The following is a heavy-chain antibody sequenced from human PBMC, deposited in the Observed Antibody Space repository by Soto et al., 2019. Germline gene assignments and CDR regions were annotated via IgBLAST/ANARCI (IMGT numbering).Heavy chain of an antibody. CDR3: AREKYDFWSGYPPPFDY. Sequence: PSETLSLTCTVSGGSISSSSYYWGWIRQPPGKGLEWIGSIYYSGSTYYNPSLKSRVTISVDTSKNQFSLKLSSVTAADTAVYYCAREKYDFWSGYPPPFDYWGQGTLVTVSS. CDR2: IYYSGST. D-gene: IGHD3-3*01. CDR1: GGSISSSSYY. J-gene: IGHJ4*02. V-gene: IGHV4-39*02.